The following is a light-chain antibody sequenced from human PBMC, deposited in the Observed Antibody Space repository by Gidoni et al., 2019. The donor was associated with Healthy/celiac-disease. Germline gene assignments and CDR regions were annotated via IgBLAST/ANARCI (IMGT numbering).Light chain of an antibody. J-gene: IGKJ1*01. CDR3: QPRSNWPQT. Sequence: EKVLTQSPATLSLSPGERATLSCRASQSVSSYLAWYQQKPGQAPRLLIYDASNRATGIPARSSGSGSGTDFTLTISSLEPEDFAVYYCQPRSNWPQTFXXXTKVEIK. CDR1: QSVSSY. CDR2: DAS. V-gene: IGKV3-11*01.